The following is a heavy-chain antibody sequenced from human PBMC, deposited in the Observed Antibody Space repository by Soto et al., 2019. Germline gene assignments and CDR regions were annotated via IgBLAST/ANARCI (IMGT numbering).Heavy chain of an antibody. Sequence: EVQLVESGGGLVQPGRSLRLSCAASGFTFDDYAMHWVRQAPGKGLEWVSRINVDGSATHYADSVQGRFTISRDNAKNILYLQMTNLSAEDTAVYYCARDRGSYNGIFDYWGQGTLVTVSS. J-gene: IGHJ4*02. CDR3: ARDRGSYNGIFDY. D-gene: IGHD2-15*01. V-gene: IGHV3-9*01. CDR2: INVDGSAT. CDR1: GFTFDDYA.